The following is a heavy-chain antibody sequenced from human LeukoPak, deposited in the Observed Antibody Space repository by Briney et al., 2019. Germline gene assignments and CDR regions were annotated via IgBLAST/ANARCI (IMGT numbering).Heavy chain of an antibody. CDR2: IDHSGGT. Sequence: PSETLSLTCAVYGVSFTNYYWSWFRQPPGKGLEWIGEIDHSGGTNYNASLKSRATISLDTSKNQFSLRLRSVTAADTAVYYCARLLPLQGGDVWGQGTTVTVSS. J-gene: IGHJ6*01. CDR3: ARLLPLQGGDV. D-gene: IGHD2-15*01. CDR1: GVSFTNYY. V-gene: IGHV4-34*01.